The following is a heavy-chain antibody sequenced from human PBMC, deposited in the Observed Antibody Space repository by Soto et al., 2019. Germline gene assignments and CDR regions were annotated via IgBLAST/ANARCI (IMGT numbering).Heavy chain of an antibody. D-gene: IGHD6-19*01. J-gene: IGHJ4*02. CDR3: ARSPYTSGGAPVY. CDR1: GFTFSSYW. CDR2: INTDGSSK. Sequence: GGSLRLSCAASGFTFSSYWMHWVRQVPGKGLVWVSRINTDGSSKTHADSVKGRFTISRDDAKNTLYLQMNSLRAEDTAVYYCARSPYTSGGAPVYWGQGTLVTVSS. V-gene: IGHV3-74*01.